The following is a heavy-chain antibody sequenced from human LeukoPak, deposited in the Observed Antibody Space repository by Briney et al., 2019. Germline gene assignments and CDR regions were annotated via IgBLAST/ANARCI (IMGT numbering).Heavy chain of an antibody. V-gene: IGHV4-39*01. CDR1: GGSISSSSYY. CDR2: IYYGGNT. D-gene: IGHD6-19*01. J-gene: IGHJ5*02. CDR3: ARQRSLLTVAWFDP. Sequence: PSETLPLTCTVSGGSISSSSYYWDWIRQSPGKGLEWIGSIYYGGNTYYNPSLKSRVTISVDTSKNQFSLKLSSVTAADTAVYYCARQRSLLTVAWFDPWGQGTLVTVSS.